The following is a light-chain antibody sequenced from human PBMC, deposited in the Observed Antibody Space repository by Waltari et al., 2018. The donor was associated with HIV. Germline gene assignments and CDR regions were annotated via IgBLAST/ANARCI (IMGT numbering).Light chain of an antibody. V-gene: IGLV3-19*01. CDR2: GEN. CDR3: SSRDSSAYRL. Sequence: SSDLTQDPVVSVALGQTVKITCQGDSLSSFSPTWYQQKPGQAPALVIYGENIRPSGIPDRFSGSTSGNTASLTITGAQAEDEADYYCSSRDSSAYRLFGGGTRLTVL. CDR1: SLSSFS. J-gene: IGLJ2*01.